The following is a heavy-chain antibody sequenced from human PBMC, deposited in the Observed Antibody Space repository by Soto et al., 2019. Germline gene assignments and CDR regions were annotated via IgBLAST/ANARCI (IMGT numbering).Heavy chain of an antibody. CDR2: INPNSGGT. CDR1: GYTFTDYY. CDR3: ARAELIFALTFTRNSLDP. Sequence: ASVKVSCKASGYTFTDYYIHWVRQAPGQGLEWMGSINPNSGGTTFAQKFEGRVSMTRDTSISTAYMEVSRLRSDDTAVYYCARAELIFALTFTRNSLDPWGQGTLVTVSS. V-gene: IGHV1-2*02. D-gene: IGHD3-3*01. J-gene: IGHJ5*02.